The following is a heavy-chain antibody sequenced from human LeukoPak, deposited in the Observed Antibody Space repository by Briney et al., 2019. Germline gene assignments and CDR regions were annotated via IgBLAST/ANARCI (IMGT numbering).Heavy chain of an antibody. CDR3: ARSVVVVAATPFYYYGMDV. Sequence: SETLSLTCAVYGGSFSGYYWSWIRQPPGKGLEWIGEINHSGSTNYNPSLKSRVTISVDTSKNQFSLKLSSVTAADTAVYYCARSVVVVAATPFYYYGMDVWGQGTTVTVSS. V-gene: IGHV4-34*01. J-gene: IGHJ6*02. CDR2: INHSGST. D-gene: IGHD2-15*01. CDR1: GGSFSGYY.